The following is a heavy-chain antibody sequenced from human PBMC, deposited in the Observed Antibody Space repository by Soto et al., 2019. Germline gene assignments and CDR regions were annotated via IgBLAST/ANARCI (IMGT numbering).Heavy chain of an antibody. CDR1: GGSISSYY. CDR2: IYYSGST. D-gene: IGHD6-13*01. CDR3: ARAQPGKYYFDY. Sequence: PSETLSLTCTVSGGSISSYYWSWIRQPPGKGLEWIGYIYYSGSTNYNPSLKSRVTISVDTSKNQFSLKLSSVTAADTAVYYCARAQPGKYYFDYWGQGTLVTVSS. V-gene: IGHV4-59*01. J-gene: IGHJ4*02.